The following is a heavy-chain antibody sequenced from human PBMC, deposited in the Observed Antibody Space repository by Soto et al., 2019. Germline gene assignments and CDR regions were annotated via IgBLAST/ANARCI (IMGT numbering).Heavy chain of an antibody. J-gene: IGHJ5*02. V-gene: IGHV1-8*01. CDR2: MNPNSGNT. D-gene: IGHD2-15*01. CDR1: GYTITSYD. Sequence: QVQLVQSGAEVKKPGASVKVSCKASGYTITSYDINWVRQATGQGLEWMGWMNPNSGNTGYAQKFQGRVTMTRNTSISTAYMELSSLRSEDTAVYYCARRAVVAATPNWFDPWGQGTLVTVSS. CDR3: ARRAVVAATPNWFDP.